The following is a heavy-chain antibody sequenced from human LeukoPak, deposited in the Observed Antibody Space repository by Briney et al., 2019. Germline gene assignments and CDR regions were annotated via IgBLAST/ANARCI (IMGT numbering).Heavy chain of an antibody. CDR2: MNQDGNKE. Sequence: GGSLRLSCAASGFTFSSYWMTWVRQAPGKGLDLVANMNQDGNKEYYVDSVKGRFTISRDNANNSLYLQTNSLRAEDTAVYYCARGDAFSGDYWGQGTLVTVSS. CDR3: ARGDAFSGDY. CDR1: GFTFSSYW. V-gene: IGHV3-7*04. J-gene: IGHJ4*02.